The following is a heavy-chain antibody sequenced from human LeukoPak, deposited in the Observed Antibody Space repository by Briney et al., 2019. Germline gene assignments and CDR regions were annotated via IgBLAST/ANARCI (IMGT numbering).Heavy chain of an antibody. D-gene: IGHD3-22*01. V-gene: IGHV3-64*01. CDR3: ARGPSSGYYYGWFDP. CDR2: ISSNGGST. J-gene: IGHJ5*02. Sequence: GGSLRLSCAASGFTFSSYAMHWVRQAPGKRLEYVSAISSNGGSTYYANSVKGRFTISRDNSKNTLYLQMGSLRAEDMAVYYCARGPSSGYYYGWFDPWGQGTLVTVSS. CDR1: GFTFSSYA.